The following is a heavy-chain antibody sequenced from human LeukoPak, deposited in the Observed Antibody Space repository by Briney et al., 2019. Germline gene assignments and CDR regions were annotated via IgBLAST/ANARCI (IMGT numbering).Heavy chain of an antibody. Sequence: PGGSLRLSCAASRFTVSSNYMSWVRQPPGKGLEWVSVIYSGGSTYYADSVKGRFTRSRHNSKNTLYLQMSSLRAEDTALYYGARERMTVAGTNEGYFDLWGRGTLVTVSS. CDR3: ARERMTVAGTNEGYFDL. J-gene: IGHJ2*01. CDR2: IYSGGST. D-gene: IGHD6-19*01. V-gene: IGHV3-53*04. CDR1: RFTVSSNY.